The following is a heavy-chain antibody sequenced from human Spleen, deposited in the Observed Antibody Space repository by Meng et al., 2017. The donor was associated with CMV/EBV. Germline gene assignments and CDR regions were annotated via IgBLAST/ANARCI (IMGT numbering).Heavy chain of an antibody. Sequence: FTSYNITWVRHATGQGLEWMGWMNPNTGNTYYAQKFQGRVTMTRNTSISTAYMELSSLRSEDTAVYYCARFPYCGGDCYWTNWYFDLWGRGTLVTVSS. CDR1: FTSYN. D-gene: IGHD2-21*01. V-gene: IGHV1-8*01. J-gene: IGHJ2*01. CDR2: MNPNTGNT. CDR3: ARFPYCGGDCYWTNWYFDL.